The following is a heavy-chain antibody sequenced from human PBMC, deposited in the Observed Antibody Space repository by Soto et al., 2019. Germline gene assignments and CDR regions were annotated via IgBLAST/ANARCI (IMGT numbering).Heavy chain of an antibody. Sequence: GGSLRLSCAASGFTFSSYAMSWVRQAPGKGLEWVSSISGSGDKTYYADSVKGRFTISRDNSKNTLYLQMNSLRAEDTAVHYGAKRGSSGWYGFDFWGQGILVTVSS. CDR3: AKRGSSGWYGFDF. CDR2: ISGSGDKT. V-gene: IGHV3-23*01. CDR1: GFTFSSYA. J-gene: IGHJ4*02. D-gene: IGHD6-19*01.